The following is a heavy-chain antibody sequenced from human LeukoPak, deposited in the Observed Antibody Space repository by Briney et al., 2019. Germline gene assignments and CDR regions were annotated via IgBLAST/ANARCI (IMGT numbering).Heavy chain of an antibody. CDR1: GFTFSTYS. CDR2: ITSPVGRI. Sequence: GGSLRLSCAASGFTFSTYSMNWVRQAPGKGLEWVSSITSPVGRIYYADSLKGRITISRDNARSTLYLQMNSLRAEDTAVYYCARDASLQMGAFDVWGQGTMVTVSS. CDR3: ARDASLQMGAFDV. D-gene: IGHD1-1*01. J-gene: IGHJ3*01. V-gene: IGHV3-21*01.